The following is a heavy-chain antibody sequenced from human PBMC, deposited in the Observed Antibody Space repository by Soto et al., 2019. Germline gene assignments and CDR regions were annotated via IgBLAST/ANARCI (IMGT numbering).Heavy chain of an antibody. CDR2: IYYSGST. J-gene: IGHJ4*02. V-gene: IGHV4-39*01. CDR1: GGSISGSSYY. CDR3: ARHNYGSGSTYFDY. D-gene: IGHD3-10*01. Sequence: SETLSLTCTVSGGSISGSSYYWGWIRQPPGKGLEWIGSIYYSGSTYYNPSLKSRVTISVDTSKNQFSLKLSSVTAADTAVYYCARHNYGSGSTYFDYWGQGTLVTVSS.